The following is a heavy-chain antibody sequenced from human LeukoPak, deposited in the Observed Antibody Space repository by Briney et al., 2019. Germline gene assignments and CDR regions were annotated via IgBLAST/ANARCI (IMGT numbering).Heavy chain of an antibody. Sequence: PGGSLRLSCAASGFTFSSYAMSWVRQAPGKGLEWVSAISGSGGSTYYADSVKGRFTISRDNSKNTLYLQMNSLRAEDTAVYYCAAIVDHTPSHLDYWGQGTLVTVSS. CDR3: AAIVDHTPSHLDY. CDR2: ISGSGGST. J-gene: IGHJ4*02. CDR1: GFTFSSYA. D-gene: IGHD2-21*01. V-gene: IGHV3-23*01.